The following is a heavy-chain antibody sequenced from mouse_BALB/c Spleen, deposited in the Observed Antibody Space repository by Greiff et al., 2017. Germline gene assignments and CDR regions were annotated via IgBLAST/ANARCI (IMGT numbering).Heavy chain of an antibody. CDR1: GFTFSSYA. CDR2: ISSGGSYT. V-gene: IGHV5-9-4*01. CDR3: ARDGNYDLAWFAY. J-gene: IGHJ3*01. Sequence: EVHLVESGGGLVKPGGSLKLSCAASGFTFSSYAMSWVRQSPEKRLEWVAEISSGGSYTYYPDTVTGRFTISRDNAKNTLYLEMSSLRSEDTAMYYCARDGNYDLAWFAYWGQGTLVTVSA. D-gene: IGHD2-1*01.